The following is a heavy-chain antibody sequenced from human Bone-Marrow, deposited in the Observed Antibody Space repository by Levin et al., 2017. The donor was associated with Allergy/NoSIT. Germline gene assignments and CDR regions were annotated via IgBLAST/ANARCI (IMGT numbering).Heavy chain of an antibody. V-gene: IGHV5-51*01. Sequence: GGSLRLSCKTSGFDFNTYWIGWVRQKSGKGLEWMGIIWPGDSDSKYSVSFQGQVTISVDKSLSTTYLEWSSLKSSDTGVYYCARTWLPSCSGNSCYVLDSWGRGTLVTVSP. CDR2: IWPGDSDS. D-gene: IGHD2-2*01. CDR1: GFDFNTYW. CDR3: ARTWLPSCSGNSCYVLDS. J-gene: IGHJ4*02.